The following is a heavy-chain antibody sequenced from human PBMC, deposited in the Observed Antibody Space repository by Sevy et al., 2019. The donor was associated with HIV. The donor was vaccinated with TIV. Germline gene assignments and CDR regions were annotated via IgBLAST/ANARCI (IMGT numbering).Heavy chain of an antibody. Sequence: GGSLRLSCAASGFSFTNAWMRWVRQAPGEGLEWVGRIKSNHEGGTADYAAPVRGRFTISRDDSTNTLFLQLSSLKIEDTAVYYCTTDACMTPWYALQHWGRGTLVTVSS. V-gene: IGHV3-15*01. CDR2: IKSNHEGGTA. CDR1: GFSFTNAW. D-gene: IGHD2-8*01. J-gene: IGHJ1*01. CDR3: TTDACMTPWYALQH.